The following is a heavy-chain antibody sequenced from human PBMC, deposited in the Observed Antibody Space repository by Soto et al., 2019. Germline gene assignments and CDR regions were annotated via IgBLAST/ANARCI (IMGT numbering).Heavy chain of an antibody. CDR2: ITSSSSTI. Sequence: EVQLVESGGGLVQPGGSLRLSCAASGFSFSSYSMSWVRQAPGKGLEWVSYITSSSSTIYYADSVKGRFTISRDNAKSSLYLQMNSLRAEDTAVYYCARDAGSLGYWGQGTLVTVSS. CDR1: GFSFSSYS. J-gene: IGHJ4*02. CDR3: ARDAGSLGY. V-gene: IGHV3-48*01. D-gene: IGHD3-10*01.